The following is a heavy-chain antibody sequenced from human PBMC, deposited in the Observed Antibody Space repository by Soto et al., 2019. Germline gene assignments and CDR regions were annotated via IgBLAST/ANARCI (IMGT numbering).Heavy chain of an antibody. J-gene: IGHJ4*02. V-gene: IGHV3-23*01. D-gene: IGHD3-10*01. CDR2: ITGSGGST. CDR3: AKSARGGGVEY. CDR1: GFTFSSYA. Sequence: EVQLLESGGGLVQPGGSLRLSCAASGFTFSSYAMSWVRQAPGKGLEWVSSITGSGGSTYYADSVKGRFTISRDNSMHTLFLQMNSLRDEDKAVYSCAKSARGGGVEYWGQGTVVTVSS.